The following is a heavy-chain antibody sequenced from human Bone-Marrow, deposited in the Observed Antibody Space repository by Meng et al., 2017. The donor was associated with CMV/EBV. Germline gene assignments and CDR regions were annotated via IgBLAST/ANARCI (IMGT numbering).Heavy chain of an antibody. CDR3: ARLGGGNYYYYAMDV. CDR2: ISSGSYNI. J-gene: IGHJ6*04. D-gene: IGHD3-16*01. V-gene: IGHV3-21*06. CDR1: GFTFNSYS. Sequence: GESLKISCAASGFTFNSYSVNWVRQAPGKGLEWVSSISSGSYNIDYADSVKGRFTISRDNAKNSLFLQMNSLRAEDTAVYYCARLGGGNYYYYAMDVWGKGTTVTVSS.